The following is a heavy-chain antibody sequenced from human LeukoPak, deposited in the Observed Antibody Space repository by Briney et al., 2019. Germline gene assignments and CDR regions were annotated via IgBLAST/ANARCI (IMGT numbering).Heavy chain of an antibody. V-gene: IGHV4-34*01. Sequence: SETLSLTCAVYGGSFSGYYWSWIRQPPGKGLEWIGEINHSGSTNYNPSLKSRVTISVDTSKNRFSLKLSSVTAADTAVYYCARGRDYDYVWGSYRYTGAFDIWGQGTMVTVSS. CDR1: GGSFSGYY. CDR2: INHSGST. D-gene: IGHD3-16*02. CDR3: ARGRDYDYVWGSYRYTGAFDI. J-gene: IGHJ3*02.